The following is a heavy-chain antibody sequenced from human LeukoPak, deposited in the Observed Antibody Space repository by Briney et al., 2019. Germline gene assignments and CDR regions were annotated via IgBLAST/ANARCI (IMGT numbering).Heavy chain of an antibody. D-gene: IGHD5-18*01. Sequence: SETLSLTCAVSGGSISSSNWWSWVRQPPGKGLEWIGEIYHSGSTNYNPSLKSRVTISVDKSKNQFSLKLSSVTAADTAVYYCAARRGYSYGGFDCWGQGTLVTVSS. CDR2: IYHSGST. V-gene: IGHV4-4*02. CDR3: AARRGYSYGGFDC. CDR1: GGSISSSNW. J-gene: IGHJ4*02.